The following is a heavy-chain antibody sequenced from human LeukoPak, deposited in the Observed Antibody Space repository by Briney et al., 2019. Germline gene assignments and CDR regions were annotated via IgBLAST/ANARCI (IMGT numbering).Heavy chain of an antibody. D-gene: IGHD1-1*01. V-gene: IGHV5-51*03. CDR3: VRRFQGPTGTTRLLAFDI. J-gene: IGHJ3*02. CDR1: GYSFTSYW. CDR2: IYPGDSDA. Sequence: KPGESLKISCKGSGYSFTSYWIGWVRQMPGKGLKWMGIIYPGDSDARYSPSFQGQVTISADKSISTAYLQWSSLKASDTAMYYCVRRFQGPTGTTRLLAFDIWGQGTKVTVSS.